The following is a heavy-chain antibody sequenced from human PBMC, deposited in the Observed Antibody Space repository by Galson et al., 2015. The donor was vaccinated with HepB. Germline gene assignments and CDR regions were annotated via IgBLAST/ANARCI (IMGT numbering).Heavy chain of an antibody. Sequence: SLRLSCAASGFTFSSYAMHWVRQAPGKGLEWVAVISYDGSNKYYADSVKGRFTISRDNSKNTLYLQMNSLRAEDTAVYYCARDRGSYLNPDAFDIWGQGTMVTVSS. D-gene: IGHD3-10*01. CDR2: ISYDGSNK. CDR3: ARDRGSYLNPDAFDI. J-gene: IGHJ3*02. CDR1: GFTFSSYA. V-gene: IGHV3-30*04.